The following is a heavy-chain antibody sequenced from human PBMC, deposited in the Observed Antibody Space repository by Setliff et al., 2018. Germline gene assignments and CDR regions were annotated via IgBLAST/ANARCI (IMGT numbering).Heavy chain of an antibody. V-gene: IGHV1-3*01. CDR2: INAGNGNT. D-gene: IGHD6-6*01. CDR3: ARDGIAARPGADY. Sequence: GASVKVSCKASGYTFTGYYMHWVRQAPGQGLEWMGWINAGNGNTKYSQKFQGRVTITRDTSASTAYMELSSLRSEDTAVYYCARDGIAARPGADYWGQGTLVTVSS. J-gene: IGHJ4*02. CDR1: GYTFTGYY.